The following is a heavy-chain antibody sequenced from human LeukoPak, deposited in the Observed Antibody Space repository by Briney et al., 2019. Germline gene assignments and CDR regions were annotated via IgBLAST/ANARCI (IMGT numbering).Heavy chain of an antibody. CDR2: VDPEDGET. Sequence: ASVKISCKVSGYTFTDYYMHWVQQAPGKGLEWMGLVDPEDGETIYAEKFQGRVTITADTSTDTAYMELSSLRSEDTAVYYCATSCSSTSCYTLDAFDIWGKGTTVTVSS. V-gene: IGHV1-69-2*01. D-gene: IGHD2-2*02. CDR1: GYTFTDYY. J-gene: IGHJ3*02. CDR3: ATSCSSTSCYTLDAFDI.